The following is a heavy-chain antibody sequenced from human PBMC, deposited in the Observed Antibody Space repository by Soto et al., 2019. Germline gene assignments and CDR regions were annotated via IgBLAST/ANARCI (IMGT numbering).Heavy chain of an antibody. CDR1: GFTFSDYY. Sequence: GGSLRLSCATSGFTFSDYYMSWVRQAPGKGLEWVSYISSSSTYTNYADSVRGRFTISRDNAKNSLYLQMNSLRTEDTALYYCAKEGATMIVIGNFQHWGQGTLVTVSS. J-gene: IGHJ1*01. CDR3: AKEGATMIVIGNFQH. V-gene: IGHV3-11*05. CDR2: ISSSSTYT. D-gene: IGHD3-22*01.